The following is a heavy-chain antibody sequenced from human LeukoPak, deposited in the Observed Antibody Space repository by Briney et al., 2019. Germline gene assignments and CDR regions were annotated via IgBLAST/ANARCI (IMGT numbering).Heavy chain of an antibody. CDR1: GFTFSSYA. CDR3: AKDRDVVVAAATPDY. V-gene: IGHV3-23*01. Sequence: LGGSLVLSCAASGFTFSSYAMSWGRPAPGRGVEGGSVISGSGGRTYYADSVQGRFTSSRDNAKNPLYLQMNSLRAEDTAVYYCAKDRDVVVAAATPDYWGQGSLVIVSS. CDR2: ISGSGGRT. D-gene: IGHD2-2*02. J-gene: IGHJ4*02.